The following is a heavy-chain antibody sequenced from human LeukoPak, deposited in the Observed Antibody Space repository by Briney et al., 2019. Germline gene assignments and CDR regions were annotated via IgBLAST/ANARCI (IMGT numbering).Heavy chain of an antibody. D-gene: IGHD3-10*01. J-gene: IGHJ5*02. CDR1: GFTFSSYA. Sequence: PGGSLRLSCAASGFTFSSYAMHWVRQAPGKGLEWVTIISYDGSNKYYADSVKGRFTISRDNSKNTLYLQMNSLRTEDTAVYYCARHLSPRRGSVNYYKPHRGIDPWGQGTLVTVSS. CDR3: ARHLSPRRGSVNYYKPHRGIDP. V-gene: IGHV3-30*04. CDR2: ISYDGSNK.